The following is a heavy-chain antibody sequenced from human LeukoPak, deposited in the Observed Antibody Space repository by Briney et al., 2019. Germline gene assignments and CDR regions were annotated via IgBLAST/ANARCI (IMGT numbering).Heavy chain of an antibody. CDR1: GFTFSSYS. D-gene: IGHD5-18*01. Sequence: PGGSLRLSCAASGFTFSSYSMNWVRQAPGKGLEWIGEINHSGSTNYNPSLKSRVTMSVDTSKNQFSLKLSSVTAADTAVYYCASDRGGQLWFSLYIWGQGTMVTVSS. J-gene: IGHJ3*02. CDR3: ASDRGGQLWFSLYI. CDR2: INHSGST. V-gene: IGHV4-34*01.